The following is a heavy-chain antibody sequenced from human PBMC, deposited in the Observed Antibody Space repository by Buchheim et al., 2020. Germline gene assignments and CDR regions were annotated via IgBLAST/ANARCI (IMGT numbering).Heavy chain of an antibody. V-gene: IGHV3-7*01. CDR3: ARVDSTLAFDY. D-gene: IGHD6-13*01. J-gene: IGHJ4*02. Sequence: EVQLVESGGGLVQPGGSLRLSCAASGLTFSSYWMSWVRQAPGKGLEWVANIKQDGSEKYYVDSVKGRFTISRDNAKNSLYLQMNSLRAEDTAVYYCARVDSTLAFDYWGQGTL. CDR1: GLTFSSYW. CDR2: IKQDGSEK.